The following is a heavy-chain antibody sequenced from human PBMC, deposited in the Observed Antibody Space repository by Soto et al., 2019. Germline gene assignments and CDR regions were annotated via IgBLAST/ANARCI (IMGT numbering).Heavy chain of an antibody. V-gene: IGHV1-18*01. J-gene: IGHJ4*02. D-gene: IGHD3-3*01. CDR2: ISAYNGNT. CDR3: ARHLDDLNYFDY. CDR1: GYTFTSYG. Sequence: ASVKVSCKASGYTFTSYGISWVRQAPGQGLEWMGWISAYNGNTNYAQKIQGRVNMTTDTSTSTAYMELRSLRFDDTAVYYCARHLDDLNYFDYWGQGTLVTVSS.